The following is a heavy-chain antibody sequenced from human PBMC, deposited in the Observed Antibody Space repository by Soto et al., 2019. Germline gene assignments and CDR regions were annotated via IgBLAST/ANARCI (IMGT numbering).Heavy chain of an antibody. D-gene: IGHD2-21*02. V-gene: IGHV4-39*01. CDR3: ARQRTTVVTQAYFDH. CDR2: IYYSGRT. CDR1: GESISSSSYY. J-gene: IGHJ4*02. Sequence: PSATRSITCIVSGESISSSSYYWGWIRQPPGKGLEWIGSIYYSGRTYYNPSFKSRVTISIDTSKNQFSLKLSSVTATDTAVYYCARQRTTVVTQAYFDHWGQGALVTVSS.